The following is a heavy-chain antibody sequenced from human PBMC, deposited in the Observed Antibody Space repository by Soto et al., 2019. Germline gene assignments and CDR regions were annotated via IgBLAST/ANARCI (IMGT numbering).Heavy chain of an antibody. V-gene: IGHV4-59*01. Sequence: SETLSLTCTVPGGSISSYYWSWIRQPPGKGLEWIGYIYYSGSTNYNPSLKSRVTISVDTSKNQFSLKLSSVTAADTAVYYCARGGPEPFDYWGQGTLVTVSS. J-gene: IGHJ4*02. CDR3: ARGGPEPFDY. D-gene: IGHD3-10*01. CDR2: IYYSGST. CDR1: GGSISSYY.